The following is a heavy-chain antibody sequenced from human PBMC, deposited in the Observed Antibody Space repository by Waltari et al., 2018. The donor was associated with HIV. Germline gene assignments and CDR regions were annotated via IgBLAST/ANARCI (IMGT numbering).Heavy chain of an antibody. V-gene: IGHV4-34*01. CDR1: GESLSDYY. CDR3: ARGGSRQKERRQFRRYNYHTMDV. CDR2: INQSGSI. J-gene: IGHJ6*02. Sequence: QVQLQQWGAGLLKPSETLSLSCAVYGESLSDYYWGWIRQPPGQGLEWIGEINQSGSINYNPSLRSRITLSVDTSKNQVSLKLSSVTAADTAVYYCARGGSRQKERRQFRRYNYHTMDVWGQGTTVTVSS. D-gene: IGHD1-1*01.